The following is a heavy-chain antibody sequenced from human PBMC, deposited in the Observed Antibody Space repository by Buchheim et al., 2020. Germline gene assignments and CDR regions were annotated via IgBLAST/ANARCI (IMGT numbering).Heavy chain of an antibody. CDR3: AGGSGWYTFY. D-gene: IGHD6-19*01. CDR2: IKPDGSEK. CDR1: GFTFSSSW. J-gene: IGHJ4*02. V-gene: IGHV3-7*01. Sequence: VQLVESGGGLVQPGESLRLSCAASGFTFSSSWMSWVRQAPGKGLEWVANIKPDGSEKYYVDSVKGRFTISRDNAKNSVYLQMNSLKAEDTAVYYCAGGSGWYTFYWGQGTL.